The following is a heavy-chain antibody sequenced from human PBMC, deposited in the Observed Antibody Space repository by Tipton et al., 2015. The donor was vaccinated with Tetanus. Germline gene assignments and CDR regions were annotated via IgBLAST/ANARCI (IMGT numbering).Heavy chain of an antibody. J-gene: IGHJ2*01. Sequence: LRLSCSVSGASISSYYWNWIRQVPGKGLEWIGYTHHSGNTNYNPSLSGRVTTSVDTSKNQFSLKMSSVTAADTAVYYCASMTPVDWYFDLWGRGTLATVSS. CDR3: ASMTPVDWYFDL. D-gene: IGHD4-23*01. CDR1: GASISSYY. V-gene: IGHV4-59*01. CDR2: THHSGNT.